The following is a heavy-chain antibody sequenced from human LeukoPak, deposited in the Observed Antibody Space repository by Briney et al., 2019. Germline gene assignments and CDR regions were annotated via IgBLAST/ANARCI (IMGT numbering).Heavy chain of an antibody. Sequence: SVKASCKASGGTFSSYAISWVRQAPGQGLEWMGGIIPIFGTANYAQKFQGRVTITADESTSTAYMELSSLRSEDTAVYYCARDLYYGSSGYLYYWGQGTLVTVSS. CDR3: ARDLYYGSSGYLYY. J-gene: IGHJ4*02. D-gene: IGHD3-22*01. V-gene: IGHV1-69*13. CDR2: IIPIFGTA. CDR1: GGTFSSYA.